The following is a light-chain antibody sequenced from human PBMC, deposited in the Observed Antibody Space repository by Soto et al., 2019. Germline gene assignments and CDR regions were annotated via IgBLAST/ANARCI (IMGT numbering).Light chain of an antibody. CDR1: QSVSSSY. V-gene: IGKV3-20*01. J-gene: IGKJ1*01. CDR2: GAS. Sequence: EIVFTQSPGTLSLSPGERATLSCRASQSVSSSYLAWYQQKPGQAPRLLIYGASTRATGIPARFSGSGSGTEFTLTISSLQSEDFAVYYCQQYGSSPITFGQGTKVDIK. CDR3: QQYGSSPIT.